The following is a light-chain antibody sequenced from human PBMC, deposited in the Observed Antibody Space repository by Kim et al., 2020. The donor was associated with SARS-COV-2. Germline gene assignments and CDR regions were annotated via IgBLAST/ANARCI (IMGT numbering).Light chain of an antibody. J-gene: IGKJ1*01. V-gene: IGKV3-20*01. CDR2: SSS. Sequence: PGESATLSCRASQSVSSINLAWYQQRPGQAPRLLVYSSSSRATGIPDRFSGSGSGTDFTLTISRLEPEDFAVYYCQQSGSSPWTLGQGTKVDIK. CDR1: QSVSSIN. CDR3: QQSGSSPWT.